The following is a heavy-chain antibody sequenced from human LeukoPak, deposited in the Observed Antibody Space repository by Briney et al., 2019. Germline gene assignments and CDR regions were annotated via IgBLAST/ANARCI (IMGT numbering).Heavy chain of an antibody. J-gene: IGHJ6*04. CDR3: AELGITMVGGV. CDR1: GFTFSSYG. Sequence: GGSLRLSCAASGFTFSSYGMHWVRQAPGKGLEWVSGISWISGSIGYADSVKGRFTISRDNARNSLYLQMNSLRAEDAAVYYCAELGITMVGGVWGKGTTVTISS. V-gene: IGHV3-9*01. D-gene: IGHD3-10*02. CDR2: ISWISGSI.